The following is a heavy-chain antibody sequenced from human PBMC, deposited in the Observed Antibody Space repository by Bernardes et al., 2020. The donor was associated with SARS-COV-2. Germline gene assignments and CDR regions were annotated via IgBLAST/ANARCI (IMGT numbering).Heavy chain of an antibody. V-gene: IGHV4-34*01. D-gene: IGHD1-26*01. CDR2: INHSGST. CDR3: ARGRVVGATTSTFRY. CDR1: GGSFSGYY. Sequence: SEPLSLTCAVYGGSFSGYYWSWIRQPPGKGLEWIGEINHSGSTNYNPSLKSRVTISVDTSKNQFSLKLSSVTAADTAVYYCARGRVVGATTSTFRYWGQGTLVTVSS. J-gene: IGHJ4*02.